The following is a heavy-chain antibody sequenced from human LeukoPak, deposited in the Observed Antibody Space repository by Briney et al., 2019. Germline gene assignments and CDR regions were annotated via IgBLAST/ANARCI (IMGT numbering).Heavy chain of an antibody. V-gene: IGHV3-30*18. Sequence: PGGSLRLSCAASGFTFSSFGIHWVRHAPGKGLEWVAPISYDGSAGYYADSVRGRFTVSRDYSKTTVYLQMNRLRPEDTAVYHCAKDQSRAVTGTWDFWGQGTLVTVSS. J-gene: IGHJ4*02. CDR2: ISYDGSAG. CDR1: GFTFSSFG. D-gene: IGHD6-19*01. CDR3: AKDQSRAVTGTWDF.